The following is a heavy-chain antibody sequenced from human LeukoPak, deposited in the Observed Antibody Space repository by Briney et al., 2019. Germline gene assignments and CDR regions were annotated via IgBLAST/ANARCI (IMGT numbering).Heavy chain of an antibody. V-gene: IGHV4-39*01. Sequence: PSETLSLTCTVSGDSISSSSFYWAWIRQPPGKGLEYIGSVFYSGSTYYNPSPRSRVTFSVDTSKNQFSLKLTSVTAADTAVYYCARLDKRVHNTFDIWGQGTMVTVSS. J-gene: IGHJ3*02. CDR1: GDSISSSSFY. CDR2: VFYSGST. CDR3: ARLDKRVHNTFDI. D-gene: IGHD3-9*01.